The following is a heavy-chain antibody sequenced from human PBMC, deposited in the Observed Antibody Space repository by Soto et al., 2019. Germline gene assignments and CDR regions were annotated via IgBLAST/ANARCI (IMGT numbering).Heavy chain of an antibody. V-gene: IGHV4-4*02. D-gene: IGHD6-19*01. CDR2: IYHSGST. CDR3: ARDSGVAGTLEN. Sequence: ASETLSLTCAVSGGSISSSNWWSWVRQPPGKGLEWIGEIYHSGSTNYNPSLKSRVTISVDKSKNRFSLKLSSVTAADTAVYYCARDSGVAGTLENWGQGTLVTVSS. J-gene: IGHJ4*02. CDR1: GGSISSSNW.